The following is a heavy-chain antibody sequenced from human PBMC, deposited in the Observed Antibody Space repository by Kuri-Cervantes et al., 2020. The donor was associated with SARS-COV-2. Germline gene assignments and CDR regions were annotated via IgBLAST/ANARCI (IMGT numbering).Heavy chain of an antibody. Sequence: SETLSLTCAAYGGSFSDHHWSWIRQRPGKGLEWVGEINHGGSTNYNPSLKSRVTISVDTSKNQFSLKLSSVTAADTAVYYCARRGWNGGRGDRYYYMDVWGKGTTVTVSS. D-gene: IGHD3-10*01. CDR1: GGSFSDHH. J-gene: IGHJ6*03. CDR2: INHGGST. CDR3: ARRGWNGGRGDRYYYMDV. V-gene: IGHV4-34*01.